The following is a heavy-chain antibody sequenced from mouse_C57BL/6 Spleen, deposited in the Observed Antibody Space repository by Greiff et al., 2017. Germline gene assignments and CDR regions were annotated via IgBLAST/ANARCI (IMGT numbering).Heavy chain of an antibody. CDR3: ARSGSNFAWFAY. Sequence: QVQLQQPGAELVKPGASVKISCKASGYAFSSYWMNWVKQRPGKGLEWIGQIYPGDGDTNYNGKFKGKATLTADKSSSTAYMQLSSLTSEDSAVYFCARSGSNFAWFAYWGQGTLVTVSA. J-gene: IGHJ3*01. CDR2: IYPGDGDT. V-gene: IGHV1-80*01. D-gene: IGHD2-5*01. CDR1: GYAFSSYW.